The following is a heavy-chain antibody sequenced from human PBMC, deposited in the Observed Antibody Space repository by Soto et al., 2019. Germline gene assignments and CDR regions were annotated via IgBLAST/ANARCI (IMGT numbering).Heavy chain of an antibody. J-gene: IGHJ3*02. Sequence: PGGSLRLSCAASGFTFSSYGMHWVRQAPGKGLEWVAVIWYDGSNKYYADSVKGRFTISRDISKNTLYLQMNSLRAEDTAVYYCAREENLGSYIAFDIWGQGTMVTVSS. CDR2: IWYDGSNK. D-gene: IGHD1-26*01. CDR3: AREENLGSYIAFDI. CDR1: GFTFSSYG. V-gene: IGHV3-33*01.